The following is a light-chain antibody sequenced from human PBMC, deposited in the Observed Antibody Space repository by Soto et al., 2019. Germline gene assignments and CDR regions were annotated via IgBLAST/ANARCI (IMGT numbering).Light chain of an antibody. CDR2: GAS. CDR3: QQYDISPIT. Sequence: EFVLTQSPGTLSLSPGERATLSCRASQSVSSSFLAWYQQKPGQAPRLLIYGASSRATGIPDRFSGSGSGTDFTLTISRLETEDFAVYFCQQYDISPITFGQGTRLGIK. V-gene: IGKV3-20*01. CDR1: QSVSSSF. J-gene: IGKJ5*01.